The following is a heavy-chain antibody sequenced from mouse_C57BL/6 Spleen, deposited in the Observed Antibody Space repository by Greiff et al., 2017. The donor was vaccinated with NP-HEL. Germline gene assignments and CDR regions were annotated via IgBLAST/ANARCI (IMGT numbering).Heavy chain of an antibody. CDR3: ARHGGYYGSSSYFDY. J-gene: IGHJ2*01. D-gene: IGHD1-1*01. V-gene: IGHV5-9*01. CDR1: GFTFSSYT. Sequence: EVQGVESGGGLVKPGGSLKLSCAASGFTFSSYTMSWVRQTPEKRLEWVATISGGGGNTYYPDSVKGRFTISRDNAKNTLYLQMSSLRSEDTALYYCARHGGYYGSSSYFDYWGQGTTLTVSS. CDR2: ISGGGGNT.